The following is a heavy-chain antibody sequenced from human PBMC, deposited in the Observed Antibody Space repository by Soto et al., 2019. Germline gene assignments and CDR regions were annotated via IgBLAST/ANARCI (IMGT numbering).Heavy chain of an antibody. Sequence: GGSLRLSCAASGFTFSSYWMSWVRQAPGKGLEWVANIKQDGSEKYYVDSVKGRFTISRDNAKNSLYLQMNSLRAEDTAVYYCARDPQYSYGYRPIDYWGQGTLVTVSS. J-gene: IGHJ4*02. D-gene: IGHD5-18*01. CDR3: ARDPQYSYGYRPIDY. CDR2: IKQDGSEK. V-gene: IGHV3-7*03. CDR1: GFTFSSYW.